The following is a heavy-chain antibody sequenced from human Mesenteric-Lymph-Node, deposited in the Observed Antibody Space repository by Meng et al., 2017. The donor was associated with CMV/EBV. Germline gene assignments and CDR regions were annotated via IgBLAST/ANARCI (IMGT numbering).Heavy chain of an antibody. J-gene: IGHJ4*02. CDR1: GFTFSDHY. D-gene: IGHD1-26*01. CDR3: VTSSGSQRYFDH. CDR2: IRNKVNSYTT. Sequence: GGSLRLSCEVSGFTFSDHYMDWVRQAPGKGLEWVGRIRNKVNSYTTEYAASVKGRFTISRDDSQNSLYLQMNSLRSEDTAVYYCVTSSGSQRYFDHWGQGTLVTVSS. V-gene: IGHV3-72*01.